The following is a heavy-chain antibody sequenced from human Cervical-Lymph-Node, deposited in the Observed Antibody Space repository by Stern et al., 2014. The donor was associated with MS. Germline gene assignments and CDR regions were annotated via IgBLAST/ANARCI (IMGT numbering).Heavy chain of an antibody. CDR1: GGTFSTQA. CDR2: IIPIFGTP. V-gene: IGHV1-69*01. CDR3: ATVSTVTVGTMDV. J-gene: IGHJ6*02. Sequence: DQLVESGAEVKKPGSSVKVSCKASGGTFSTQAINWVRQAPGQGLEWVGGIIPIFGTPNYAQKVQDRVTITADESTSTAYMDLSSLTSEDTAVYYCATVSTVTVGTMDVWGQGTTVTVSS. D-gene: IGHD4-17*01.